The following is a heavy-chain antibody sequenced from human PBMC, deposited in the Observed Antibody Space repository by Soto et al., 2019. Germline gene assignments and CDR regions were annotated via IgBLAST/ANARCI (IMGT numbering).Heavy chain of an antibody. CDR1: GGTFSSYA. V-gene: IGHV1-69*01. D-gene: IGHD5-18*01. CDR3: ARDWTGYSYGYNYYYGMDV. J-gene: IGHJ6*02. Sequence: QVQLVQSGAEVTKPGSSVKVSCKASGGTFSSYAISWVRQAPGQGLEWMGGIIPIFGTANYAQKFQGRVTITADESTSTAYMELSSLRSEDTAVYYCARDWTGYSYGYNYYYGMDVWGQGTTVTVSS. CDR2: IIPIFGTA.